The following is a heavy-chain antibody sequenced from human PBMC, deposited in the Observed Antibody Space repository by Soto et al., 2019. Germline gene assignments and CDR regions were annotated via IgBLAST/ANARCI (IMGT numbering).Heavy chain of an antibody. V-gene: IGHV4-59*01. Sequence: PSETLSPTCTVSGGSISSYYWSWIRQPPGKGLEWIGYIYYSGSTNYNPSLKSRVTISVDTSKNQFSLKLSSVTAADTAVYYCARGWADYDFWSGYYKNWFDPWGQGTLVTVSS. D-gene: IGHD3-3*01. CDR1: GGSISSYY. CDR2: IYYSGST. J-gene: IGHJ5*02. CDR3: ARGWADYDFWSGYYKNWFDP.